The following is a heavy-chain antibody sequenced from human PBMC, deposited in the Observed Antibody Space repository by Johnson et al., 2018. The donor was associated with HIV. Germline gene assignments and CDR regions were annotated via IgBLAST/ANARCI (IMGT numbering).Heavy chain of an antibody. Sequence: VQLVESGGGVVQPGRSLRLSCAASALSVSTNYISWVRQAPGKGLEWISVIYIGGNTYYADSVRGRFPISRDSSKNTLYLQMNSLRAEDPAMYYCARDGTETGPDDAFDIWGQGTMVTVSS. V-gene: IGHV3-66*02. CDR1: ALSVSTNY. CDR2: IYIGGNT. D-gene: IGHD1-1*01. J-gene: IGHJ3*02. CDR3: ARDGTETGPDDAFDI.